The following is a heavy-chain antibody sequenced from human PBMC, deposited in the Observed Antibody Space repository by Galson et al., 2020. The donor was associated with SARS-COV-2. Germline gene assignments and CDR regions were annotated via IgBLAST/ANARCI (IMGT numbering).Heavy chain of an antibody. J-gene: IGHJ1*01. Sequence: ASVKVSCKASGYTFTGYYLHWVRQAPGQGLECMGWINPNSGDTNYTQKFQGRITMTRDTSISSAYMELGGLRSDDAAVYCCARGARLGEAEGYFQYGGQGTLVTVSS. V-gene: IGHV1-2*02. CDR3: ARGARLGEAEGYFQY. CDR2: INPNSGDT. D-gene: IGHD3-16*01. CDR1: GYTFTGYY.